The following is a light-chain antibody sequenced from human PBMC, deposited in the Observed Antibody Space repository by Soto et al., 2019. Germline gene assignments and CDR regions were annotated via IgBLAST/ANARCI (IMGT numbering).Light chain of an antibody. Sequence: AIRMTQSPSSLSASTGDRVTITCRASQGISSYLAWYQQKPGKAPKLLIYAASTLQSGVPSMFSGSGSGTDFTLTISCLQSEDFATYYCQQYYSYAITFGQGTGLEIK. CDR2: AAS. J-gene: IGKJ5*01. V-gene: IGKV1-8*01. CDR1: QGISSY. CDR3: QQYYSYAIT.